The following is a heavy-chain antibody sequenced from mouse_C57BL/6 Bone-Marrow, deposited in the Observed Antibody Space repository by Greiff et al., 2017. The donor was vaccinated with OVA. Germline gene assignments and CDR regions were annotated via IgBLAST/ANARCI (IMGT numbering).Heavy chain of an antibody. Sequence: QVQLQQSGAELVRPGTSVKLSCKASGYTFTSYWMHWVKQRPGQGLEWIGVIDPSDSYTNYNQKFKGKATLTVDTSSSTANMQLSSLTSEDSAVYYGAGDYYGSSYWYFDVWGTGTTVTVSS. V-gene: IGHV1-59*01. CDR3: AGDYYGSSYWYFDV. D-gene: IGHD1-1*01. J-gene: IGHJ1*03. CDR2: IDPSDSYT. CDR1: GYTFTSYW.